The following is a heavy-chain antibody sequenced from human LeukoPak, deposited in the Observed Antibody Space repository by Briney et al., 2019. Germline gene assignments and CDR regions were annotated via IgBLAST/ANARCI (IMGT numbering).Heavy chain of an antibody. V-gene: IGHV1-69*06. CDR1: GGTFSSYA. Sequence: SVKVSCKASGGTFSSYAISWVRQAPGQGLEWMGGIIPIFGTANYAQKFQGRVTITADKSTSTAYMEPSSLRSEDTAVYYCARAYCSSTSCLADAFDIWGQGTMATVSS. CDR3: ARAYCSSTSCLADAFDI. D-gene: IGHD2-2*01. CDR2: IIPIFGTA. J-gene: IGHJ3*02.